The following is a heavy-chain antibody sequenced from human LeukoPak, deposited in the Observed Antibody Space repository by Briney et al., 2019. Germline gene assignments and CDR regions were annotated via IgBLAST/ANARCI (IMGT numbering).Heavy chain of an antibody. J-gene: IGHJ3*01. CDR3: ARSSYSSSSSV. V-gene: IGHV3-7*03. CDR2: INSDGSEG. CDR1: GFTFSGFW. Sequence: GGSLRLSCAVSGFTFSGFWMSWSRQAPGKGLEWVASINSDGSEGYYADVVKGRFTISRDNAKNSLYLQINSLRAEDTAVYYCARSSYSSSSSVWGQGTMVTVSS. D-gene: IGHD6-6*01.